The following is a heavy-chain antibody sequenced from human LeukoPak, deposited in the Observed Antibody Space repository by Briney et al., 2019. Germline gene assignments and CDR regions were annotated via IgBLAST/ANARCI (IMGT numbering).Heavy chain of an antibody. V-gene: IGHV4-39*07. Sequence: SETLSLTCTVSGGSISSSSYYWGWIRQPPGKGLEWIGNIYYSGNTYYNPSFKSRVTTSVDTSKNQFSLKLSSVIAADTAVYYCARDDTTVTTGLGAFDIWGQGTMVTVSS. CDR1: GGSISSSSYY. CDR3: ARDDTTVTTGLGAFDI. CDR2: IYYSGNT. J-gene: IGHJ3*02. D-gene: IGHD4-17*01.